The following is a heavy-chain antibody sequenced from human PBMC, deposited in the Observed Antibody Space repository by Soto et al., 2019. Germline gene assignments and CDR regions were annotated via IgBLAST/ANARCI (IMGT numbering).Heavy chain of an antibody. Sequence: ASGPVCANAAGDTVTAYYLHWVRQAPGQGLEWLGMINPSGGGATYAQKFLGRLTMTRDTSTNTVDMELSSLRSEDTAVYYCVRGGSVVVVTAPFDYWGQ. V-gene: IGHV1-46*03. J-gene: IGHJ4*01. CDR1: GDTVTAYY. D-gene: IGHD2-21*02. CDR2: INPSGGGA. CDR3: VRGGSVVVVTAPFDY.